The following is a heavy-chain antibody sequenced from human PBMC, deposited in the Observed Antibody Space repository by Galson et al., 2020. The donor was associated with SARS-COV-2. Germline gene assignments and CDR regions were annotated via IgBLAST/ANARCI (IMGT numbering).Heavy chain of an antibody. CDR1: GTSISGGSYS. Sequence: SETLSLTCAVSGTSISGGSYSWNWIRQPPGKGLEWIGYISHRGGTYYNPSLKSRVTISGDRSKNQFSLRRSSVTAADAAVYFCARLHYGEYAPEAFDIWGPGTRVTVAS. CDR3: ARLHYGEYAPEAFDI. D-gene: IGHD4-17*01. V-gene: IGHV4-30-2*01. CDR2: ISHRGGT. J-gene: IGHJ3*02.